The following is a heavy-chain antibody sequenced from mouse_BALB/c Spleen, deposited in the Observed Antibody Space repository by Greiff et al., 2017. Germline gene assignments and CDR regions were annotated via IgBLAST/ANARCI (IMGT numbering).Heavy chain of an antibody. V-gene: IGHV1-54*01. D-gene: IGHD2-14*01. CDR1: GYGFTNYL. Sequence: VKLMESGPELVKPGASVRISCKASGYGFTNYLIEWVKQRPGQGLEWIGVINPGSGGTNYNEKFKGKATLTADKSSSTAYMQLSSLTSDDSAVYFCARREAYYRYGYYAMDYWGQGTSVTVSS. CDR2: INPGSGGT. CDR3: ARREAYYRYGYYAMDY. J-gene: IGHJ4*01.